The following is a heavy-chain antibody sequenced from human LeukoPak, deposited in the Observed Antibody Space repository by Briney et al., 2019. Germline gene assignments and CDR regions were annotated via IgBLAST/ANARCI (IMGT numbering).Heavy chain of an antibody. CDR1: GGTFSSYA. CDR3: ARGPPNWGYDY. D-gene: IGHD7-27*01. J-gene: IGHJ4*02. V-gene: IGHV1-69*13. Sequence: SVNVSCMASGGTFSSYAISWVRQAPGQGLEWMGGITPIFGTANYAQKFQGRVTITADESTSTAYMELSSLRSEDTAVYYCARGPPNWGYDYWGPGTLVTVSS. CDR2: ITPIFGTA.